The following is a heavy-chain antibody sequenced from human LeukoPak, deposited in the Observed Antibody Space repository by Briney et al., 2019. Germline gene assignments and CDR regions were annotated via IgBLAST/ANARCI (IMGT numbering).Heavy chain of an antibody. CDR1: GGTLSSYA. CDR3: ARSGYSSSGWFDP. V-gene: IGHV1-69*13. J-gene: IGHJ5*02. D-gene: IGHD6-13*01. Sequence: ASVKVSCKASGGTLSSYAISWVRQAPGQGLEWMGGIIPIFGTANYAQKFQGRVTITADESTSTAYMELSSLRSEDTAVYYCARSGYSSSGWFDPWGQGTLVTVSS. CDR2: IIPIFGTA.